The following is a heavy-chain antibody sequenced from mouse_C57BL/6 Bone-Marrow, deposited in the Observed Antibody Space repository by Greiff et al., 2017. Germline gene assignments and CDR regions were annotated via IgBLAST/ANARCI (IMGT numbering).Heavy chain of an antibody. J-gene: IGHJ1*03. D-gene: IGHD2-5*01. CDR3: ARGYYSNYDGYFDV. CDR2: IYPRSGNT. Sequence: VHLVESGAELARPGASVKLSCKASGYTFTSYGISWVKQRTGQGLEWIGEIYPRSGNTYYNEKFKGKATLTADKSSSTAYMELRSLTSEDSAVYFCARGYYSNYDGYFDVWGTGTTVTVSS. V-gene: IGHV1-81*01. CDR1: GYTFTSYG.